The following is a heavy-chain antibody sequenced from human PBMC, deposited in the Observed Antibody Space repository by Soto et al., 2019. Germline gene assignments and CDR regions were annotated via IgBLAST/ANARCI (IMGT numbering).Heavy chain of an antibody. V-gene: IGHV3-66*01. CDR2: IYSGGST. D-gene: IGHD3-10*01. J-gene: IGHJ6*03. CDR1: GFTVSSNY. CDR3: AVINYYGSGTYYYYYYYMDV. Sequence: GESLKISCAASGFTVSSNYMSWVRQAPGKGLEWVSVIYSGGSTYYADSVKGRFTISRDNSKNTLYLQMNSLRAEDTAVYYCAVINYYGSGTYYYYYYYMDVWGKGTTVTVSS.